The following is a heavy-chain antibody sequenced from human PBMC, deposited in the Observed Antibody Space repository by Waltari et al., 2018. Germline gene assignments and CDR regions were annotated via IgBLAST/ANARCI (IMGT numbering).Heavy chain of an antibody. Sequence: QVQLVQAGAEVKTPGASVKVSCKASGYTFTDYYMHWVRQAPGQGLEWMGWINPDSGDPRFAQRFQGRVTMTRDASMSTAYMELSRLKSDDTAVYYCAKGGKVLFLEPVDFWGQGTLVIVSS. CDR1: GYTFTDYY. V-gene: IGHV1-2*02. D-gene: IGHD1-1*01. CDR2: INPDSGDP. J-gene: IGHJ4*02. CDR3: AKGGKVLFLEPVDF.